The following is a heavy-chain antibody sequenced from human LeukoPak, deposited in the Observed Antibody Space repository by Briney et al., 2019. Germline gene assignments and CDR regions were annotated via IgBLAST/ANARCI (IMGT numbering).Heavy chain of an antibody. CDR2: IYYSGST. CDR3: ARDRGCGGDCYYQLKPYNWFDP. D-gene: IGHD2-21*02. Sequence: SETLSLTCVVSGGSISSYYWSWIRQPPGKGLEWIGYIYYSGSTNYNPSLKSRVTISVDTSKNQFSLKLSSVTAADTAVYYCARDRGCGGDCYYQLKPYNWFDPWGQGTLVTVSS. CDR1: GGSISSYY. V-gene: IGHV4-59*01. J-gene: IGHJ5*02.